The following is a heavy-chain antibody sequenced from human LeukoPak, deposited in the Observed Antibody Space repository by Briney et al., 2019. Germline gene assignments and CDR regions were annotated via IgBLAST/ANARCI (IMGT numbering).Heavy chain of an antibody. V-gene: IGHV3-21*06. CDR2: ISGGSIYI. CDR3: ASDKTAQLDNYYYYMDV. J-gene: IGHJ6*03. Sequence: GGSLRLSCAASGFTFSSSTMNWVRQAPGKGLEWVSSISGGSIYIYYADSVEGRFTISRDNGKNSLYLQMNSLRAEDTAVYYCASDKTAQLDNYYYYMDVWGKGTTVTISS. CDR1: GFTFSSST. D-gene: IGHD6-13*01.